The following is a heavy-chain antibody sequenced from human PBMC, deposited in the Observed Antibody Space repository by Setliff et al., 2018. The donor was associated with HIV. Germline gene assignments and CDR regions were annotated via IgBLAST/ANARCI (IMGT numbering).Heavy chain of an antibody. D-gene: IGHD6-19*01. Sequence: LRLSCAASGFSISDFWMSWVRQAPGKGLEWVANIKEDGSEQYYMDSVKGRFTISRDNAKNSLYLQMSSLRAEDTAVYYCARDVAVASFFKYWGQGTLVTVSS. CDR2: IKEDGSEQ. J-gene: IGHJ4*02. CDR1: GFSISDFW. CDR3: ARDVAVASFFKY. V-gene: IGHV3-7*05.